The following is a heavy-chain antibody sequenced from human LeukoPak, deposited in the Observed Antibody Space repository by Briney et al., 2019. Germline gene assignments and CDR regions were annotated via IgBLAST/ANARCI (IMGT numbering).Heavy chain of an antibody. CDR1: GGSISSGGYY. D-gene: IGHD2-15*01. V-gene: IGHV4-31*03. CDR2: IYYSGST. Sequence: SETPSLTCTVSGGSISSGGYYWSWIRQHPGKGLEWIGYIYYSGSTYYNPSLKSRVTISVDTSKNQFSLKLSSVTAADTAVYYCAREEGLGVAARGNWFDPWGQGTLVTVSS. CDR3: AREEGLGVAARGNWFDP. J-gene: IGHJ5*02.